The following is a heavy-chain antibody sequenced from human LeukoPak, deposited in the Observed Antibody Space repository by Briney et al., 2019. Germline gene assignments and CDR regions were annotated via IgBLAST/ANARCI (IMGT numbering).Heavy chain of an antibody. V-gene: IGHV3-30*02. CDR2: IRYDGSNK. D-gene: IGHD1-1*01. CDR1: GFTFSNYG. CDR3: AKDPGYNWNFDAFDI. Sequence: GGSLRLSCAASGFTFSNYGMHWVRQAPGKGLEWVTFIRYDGSNKYSADSVKGRFTISRDNSRNTLYLQMNSLRPEDTAVYYCAKDPGYNWNFDAFDIWGQGTMVTVSS. J-gene: IGHJ3*02.